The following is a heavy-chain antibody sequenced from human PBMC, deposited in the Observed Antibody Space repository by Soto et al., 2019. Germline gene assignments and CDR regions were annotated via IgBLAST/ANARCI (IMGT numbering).Heavy chain of an antibody. V-gene: IGHV3-66*01. J-gene: IGHJ6*02. CDR3: ATRPGHLVVPAGSYYGMDV. Sequence: EVLLVESGGGVVQPGGSLRLSCVGSGFSVSSNYMSWVRLAPGKGLEWVSVVYSGGSTYYADSVKGRFAISRDNSKNTVYLQMNSLTAEDTAVYYCATRPGHLVVPAGSYYGMDVWGQGTTVTVSS. CDR1: GFSVSSNY. D-gene: IGHD2-2*01. CDR2: VYSGGST.